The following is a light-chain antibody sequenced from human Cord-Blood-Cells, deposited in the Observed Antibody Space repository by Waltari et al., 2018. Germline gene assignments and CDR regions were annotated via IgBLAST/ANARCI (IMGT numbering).Light chain of an antibody. Sequence: DIQMTQSPSSLSASVGDRVTITCRASQSISSYLNWYQQKPWKAPKLLIYAASSLQSGVPSRFSGSGAGTDCTLTISSLQPEDFATYYCQQSYSTPHSFGQGTKLEIK. J-gene: IGKJ2*03. V-gene: IGKV1-39*01. CDR3: QQSYSTPHS. CDR1: QSISSY. CDR2: AAS.